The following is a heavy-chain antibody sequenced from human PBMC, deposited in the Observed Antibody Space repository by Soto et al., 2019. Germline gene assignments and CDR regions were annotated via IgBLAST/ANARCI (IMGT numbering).Heavy chain of an antibody. V-gene: IGHV3-30*18. CDR3: AKPYYGAGSYYPDAFDV. CDR1: GFSFSSYA. CDR2: ISHDGSNT. Sequence: PGGSLRLSCGASGFSFSSYAMNWVRQAPGKGLEWVAVISHDGSNTYYGDSVKGRFTISRDNSENTLFLQMNSPRAEDTAVYYCAKPYYGAGSYYPDAFDVWGQGTSVTVSS. D-gene: IGHD3-10*01. J-gene: IGHJ3*01.